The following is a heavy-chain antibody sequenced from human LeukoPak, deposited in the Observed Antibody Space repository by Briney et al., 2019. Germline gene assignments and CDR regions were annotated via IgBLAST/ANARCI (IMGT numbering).Heavy chain of an antibody. CDR3: AGDTPPGGDYYFDY. D-gene: IGHD3-16*01. CDR2: IWNAGTNT. Sequence: GGSLRLSRAASGFSFSTYGMHWVRQAPGKGLEWVALIWNAGTNTYYADSVKGRFTISRDNSKNTLYLQMNSLRAKDTAVYYCAGDTPPGGDYYFDYWGQGTLVIVSS. CDR1: GFSFSTYG. V-gene: IGHV3-33*01. J-gene: IGHJ4*02.